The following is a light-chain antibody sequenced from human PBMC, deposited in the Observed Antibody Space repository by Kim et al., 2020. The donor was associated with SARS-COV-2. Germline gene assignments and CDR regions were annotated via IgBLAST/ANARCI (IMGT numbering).Light chain of an antibody. CDR3: HQYGSSLWT. CDR2: GAS. Sequence: EIVLTQSPGTLSLSPGERATLSCRASQSVSSSYLAWYQQKPGQAARLLSYGASSRATGIPDRSSGSGSGTDFTLTISRLEPEDFAVYYCHQYGSSLWTFGQGTKVDIK. J-gene: IGKJ1*01. V-gene: IGKV3-20*01. CDR1: QSVSSSY.